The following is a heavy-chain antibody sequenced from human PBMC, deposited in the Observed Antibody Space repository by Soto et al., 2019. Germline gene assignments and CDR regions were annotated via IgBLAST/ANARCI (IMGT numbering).Heavy chain of an antibody. J-gene: IGHJ5*02. CDR2: ISYSGST. D-gene: IGHD3-10*02. CDR1: GASISSYY. CDR3: ARAAYNVDP. Sequence: SETLSLTCTVSGASISSYYWNWIRQPPGKGLEWIGYISYSGSTNYSPSLKSRVTISVDTSKNQFSLKLSSVTAADTAVYYCARAAYNVDPWGQGTLVTVSS. V-gene: IGHV4-59*01.